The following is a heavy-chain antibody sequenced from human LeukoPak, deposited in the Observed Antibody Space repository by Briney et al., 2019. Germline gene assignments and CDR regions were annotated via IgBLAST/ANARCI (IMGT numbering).Heavy chain of an antibody. V-gene: IGHV5-51*01. CDR1: RHNFMIYW. D-gene: IGHD4-23*01. J-gene: IGHJ2*01. CDR2: IYPSDSET. Sequence: HGESLKISCTGPRHNFMIYWIAWVRQVPGKGLEWMGVIYPSDSETTYSPSFQGRVTFTADEPTETAYLQWSSLEASDTAIYFCARQVYGGKALYWNYDVWGRGTLVTVSS. CDR3: ARQVYGGKALYWNYDV.